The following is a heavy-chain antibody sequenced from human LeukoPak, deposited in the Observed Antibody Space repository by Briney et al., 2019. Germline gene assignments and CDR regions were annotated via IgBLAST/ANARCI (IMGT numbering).Heavy chain of an antibody. CDR1: GFTFDDYA. D-gene: IGHD3-10*01. V-gene: IGHV3-9*01. CDR3: AKGGFGELLYPIDY. J-gene: IGHJ4*02. Sequence: GGSRRLSCAASGFTFDDYAMHWVRQAPGKGLEWVSGISWNSGSIGYADSVKGRFTISRDNAKNSLYLQMNSLRAEDTALYYCAKGGFGELLYPIDYWGQGTLVTVSS. CDR2: ISWNSGSI.